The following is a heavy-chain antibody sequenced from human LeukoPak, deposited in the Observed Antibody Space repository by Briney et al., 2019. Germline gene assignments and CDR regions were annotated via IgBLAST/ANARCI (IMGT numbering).Heavy chain of an antibody. J-gene: IGHJ4*02. CDR3: AREYYYDSSGYYHY. V-gene: IGHV1-69*13. D-gene: IGHD3-22*01. CDR1: GGTFSSYA. Sequence: EASVKVSCKASGGTFSSYAISWVRQAPGQGLEWMGGIIPIFGTANYAQKIQGRVTITADESTSTAYMELSSLRSEDTAVYYCAREYYYDSSGYYHYWGQGTLVTVSS. CDR2: IIPIFGTA.